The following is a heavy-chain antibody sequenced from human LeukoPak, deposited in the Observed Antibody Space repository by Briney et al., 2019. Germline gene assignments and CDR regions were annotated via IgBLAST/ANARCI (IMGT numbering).Heavy chain of an antibody. D-gene: IGHD3-16*01. CDR2: INSDGSST. J-gene: IGHJ4*02. CDR1: GFTFSSYW. CDR3: TRVLGD. V-gene: IGHV3-74*01. Sequence: GGSLRLSCAVSGFTFSSYWMHWVRQAPGKGLVWVSLINSDGSSTSYADSVKGRFTISRDNARNTLYLLMNSLRAEDTAVYYCTRVLGDWGQGTRVTDSS.